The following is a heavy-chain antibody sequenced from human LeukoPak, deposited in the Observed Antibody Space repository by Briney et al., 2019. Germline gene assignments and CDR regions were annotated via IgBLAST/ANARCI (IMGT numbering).Heavy chain of an antibody. CDR3: ARGPYKSGYSYGPALQFFDY. Sequence: PSETLSLTCAVYGGSSSGYYWSWIRQPPGKGLEWIGEINHSGSTNYNPSLKSRVTISVDTSKSQFSLKLSSVTAADTAVYYCARGPYKSGYSYGPALQFFDYWGQGTLVTVSS. V-gene: IGHV4-34*01. J-gene: IGHJ4*02. D-gene: IGHD5-18*01. CDR1: GGSSSGYY. CDR2: INHSGST.